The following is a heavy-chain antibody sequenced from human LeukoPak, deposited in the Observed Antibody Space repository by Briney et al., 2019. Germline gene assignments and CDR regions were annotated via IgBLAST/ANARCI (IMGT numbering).Heavy chain of an antibody. CDR1: GGSFSGYY. CDR3: ARGVLSNSSPFRFDY. D-gene: IGHD6-6*01. Sequence: SETLSLTCAVYGGSFSGYYWSWIRQPPGKGLEWIGEINHSRSTNYNPSLKSRVTISVDMSERQFSLKLSSVTAADTAVYYCARGVLSNSSPFRFDYWGQGTLVTVSS. J-gene: IGHJ4*02. CDR2: INHSRST. V-gene: IGHV4-34*01.